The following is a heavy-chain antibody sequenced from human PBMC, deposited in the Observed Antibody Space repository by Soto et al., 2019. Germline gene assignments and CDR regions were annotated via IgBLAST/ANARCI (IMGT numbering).Heavy chain of an antibody. V-gene: IGHV3-23*01. J-gene: IGHJ4*02. Sequence: PGGSLRLSCAASGFTFSSYAMSWVRQAPGKGLEWVSAISGSGGSTYYADSVKGRFTISRDNSKNTLYLQMNSLRAEDTAVYYCAKTGEWELLGYYFDHWGQGTLVTVSS. CDR2: ISGSGGST. CDR3: AKTGEWELLGYYFDH. D-gene: IGHD3-22*01. CDR1: GFTFSSYA.